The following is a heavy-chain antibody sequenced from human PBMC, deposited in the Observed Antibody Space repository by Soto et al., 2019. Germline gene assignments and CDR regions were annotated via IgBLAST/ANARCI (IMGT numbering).Heavy chain of an antibody. J-gene: IGHJ4*02. V-gene: IGHV3-23*01. D-gene: IGHD6-13*01. CDR1: GFTFSSYA. CDR2: ISGSGGST. Sequence: VSLRLSCAASGFTFSSYAMSWVRQAPGKGLEWVSAISGSGGSTYYADSVKGRFTISRDNSKNTLYLQMNSLRAEDTAVYYCAKLSWQQLVPGDYWGQGTLVTVSS. CDR3: AKLSWQQLVPGDY.